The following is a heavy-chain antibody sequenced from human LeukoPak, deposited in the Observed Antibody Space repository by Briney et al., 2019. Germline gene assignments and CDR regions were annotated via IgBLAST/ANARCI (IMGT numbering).Heavy chain of an antibody. CDR1: GGSISSSSYY. J-gene: IGHJ4*02. V-gene: IGHV4-39*01. Sequence: SETLSLTCTVSGGSISSSSYYWGWIRQPPGKGLEWIGSIYYSGSTYYNPSLKSRVTISVDTSKNQFSLKLSSVTAADTAVYYCARLGYSYGPFDYWGQGTPVTVSS. D-gene: IGHD5-18*01. CDR3: ARLGYSYGPFDY. CDR2: IYYSGST.